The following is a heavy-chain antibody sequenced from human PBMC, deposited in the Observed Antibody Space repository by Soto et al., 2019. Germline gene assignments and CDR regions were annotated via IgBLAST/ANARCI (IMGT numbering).Heavy chain of an antibody. CDR1: GFTFSSYA. D-gene: IGHD3-3*01. CDR3: VKDLRAQYPDWLLFALPDY. CDR2: ISGSGGST. V-gene: IGHV3-23*01. J-gene: IGHJ4*02. Sequence: HPGGSLRLSCAASGFTFSSYAMSWVRQAPGKGLEWVSAISGSGGSTYYADSVKGRFTISRDNSKNTLYLQMNSLRAEDTAVFYCVKDLRAQYPDWLLFALPDYWGQGTLVTVSS.